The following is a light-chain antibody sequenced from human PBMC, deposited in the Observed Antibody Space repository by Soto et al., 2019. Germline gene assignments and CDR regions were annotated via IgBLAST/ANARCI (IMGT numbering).Light chain of an antibody. CDR1: QSINSW. V-gene: IGKV1-5*03. CDR2: MAS. J-gene: IGKJ2*01. Sequence: DIQMTQSPSTLSASVGDRVTITCRASQSINSWLAWYQQKPGKAPGILIYMASTLESGVPSRFSGSGSGTEFTLTISSLQPDDFATYYCQQYNSFPYTFGQGTNLEI. CDR3: QQYNSFPYT.